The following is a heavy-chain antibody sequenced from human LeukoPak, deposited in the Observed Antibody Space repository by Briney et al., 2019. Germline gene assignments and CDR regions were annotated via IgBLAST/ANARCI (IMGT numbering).Heavy chain of an antibody. D-gene: IGHD2-15*01. CDR3: AKSQLAYCSGGSCFDAFDI. Sequence: GGSLRLSCAASGFTFSSYAMHWVRQAPGKGLEYVSAISSNGGSTYYANSVKGRFTISRDNSKNTLYLQMGSLRAEDTAVYYCAKSQLAYCSGGSCFDAFDIWGQGTMVTVSS. CDR1: GFTFSSYA. V-gene: IGHV3-64*01. CDR2: ISSNGGST. J-gene: IGHJ3*02.